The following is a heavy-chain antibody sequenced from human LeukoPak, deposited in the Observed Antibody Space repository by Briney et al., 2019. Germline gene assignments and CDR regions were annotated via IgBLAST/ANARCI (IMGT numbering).Heavy chain of an antibody. CDR2: INHSGST. CDR1: GGSFSGYY. J-gene: IGHJ4*02. CDR3: ARGVTVVTRSFGY. Sequence: PSETLSLTCAVYGGSFSGYYWSWIRQPPGKGLEWIGEINHSGSTNYNPSLKSRVTISVDTSKNQFSLKLSSVTAADTAVYYCARGVTVVTRSFGYWGQGTLVTVSS. D-gene: IGHD4-23*01. V-gene: IGHV4-34*01.